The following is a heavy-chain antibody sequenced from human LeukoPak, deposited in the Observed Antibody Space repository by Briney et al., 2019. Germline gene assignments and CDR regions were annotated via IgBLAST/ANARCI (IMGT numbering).Heavy chain of an antibody. CDR1: GFTFSDYY. J-gene: IGHJ3*02. CDR3: AGGLDYDILTGYYRGRIDAFDI. V-gene: IGHV3-11*04. CDR2: ISSSGSTI. Sequence: GGSLRLSCAASGFTFSDYYMSWIRQAPGKGLEWVSYISSSGSTIYYADSVKGRFTISRDNAKNSLYLQMNSLRAEDTAVYYCAGGLDYDILTGYYRGRIDAFDIWGQGTMVTVSS. D-gene: IGHD3-9*01.